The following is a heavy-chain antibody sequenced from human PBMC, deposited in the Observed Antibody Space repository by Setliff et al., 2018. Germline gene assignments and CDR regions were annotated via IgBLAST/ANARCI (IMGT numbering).Heavy chain of an antibody. J-gene: IGHJ4*02. CDR1: GYTFRQSI. D-gene: IGHD2-2*01. Sequence: ASVKVSCKASGYTFRQSIVSWVRQAPGQGLEWLGWIGVYSGNTYSAQRFQGRVSLTTDESTNTAYLELRGLTSDDTAVYYCSRLVRYCSRTTCQTASGAELWGQGTLVTVSS. V-gene: IGHV1-18*01. CDR3: SRLVRYCSRTTCQTASGAEL. CDR2: IGVYSGNT.